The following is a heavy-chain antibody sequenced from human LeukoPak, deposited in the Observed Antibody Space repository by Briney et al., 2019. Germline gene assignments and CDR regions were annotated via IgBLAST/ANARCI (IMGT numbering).Heavy chain of an antibody. CDR3: ARDPVLAVAGLDY. CDR2: ISSSSISI. V-gene: IGHV3-21*01. J-gene: IGHJ4*02. Sequence: PGGSLRLSCAASGFTFSSYSMNWVRQAPGKGVEWVSSISSSSISIYYADSVKGGFTISRDNAKNSLYLQMNSLRAEDTAVYYCARDPVLAVAGLDYWGQGTLVTVSS. CDR1: GFTFSSYS. D-gene: IGHD6-19*01.